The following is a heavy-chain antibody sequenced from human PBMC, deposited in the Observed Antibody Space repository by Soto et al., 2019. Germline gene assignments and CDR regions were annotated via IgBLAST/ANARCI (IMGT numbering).Heavy chain of an antibody. CDR1: GGTFSSYT. J-gene: IGHJ5*02. Sequence: QVQLVQSGAEVKKPGSSVKVSCTASGGTFSSYTISWVRQAPGQGLEWMGRIIPILGIANYAQKFQGRVTITADKSTSTAYMELSSLRSEDTAVYYCATVLCSSTSCYSGWFDPWGQGTLVTVSS. D-gene: IGHD2-2*01. CDR3: ATVLCSSTSCYSGWFDP. CDR2: IIPILGIA. V-gene: IGHV1-69*02.